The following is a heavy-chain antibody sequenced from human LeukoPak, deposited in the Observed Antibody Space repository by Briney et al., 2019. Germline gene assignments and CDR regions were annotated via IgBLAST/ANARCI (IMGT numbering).Heavy chain of an antibody. Sequence: ASVKVSCKASGYTFTGYYLHWVRQAPGQGLEWMGWIIPNSGGTTYAQNFQGRVTMTRDTSISTAYMELSSLRSEDTAVYYCARDKDSYGARDYYYGMDVWGQGTTVTVSS. J-gene: IGHJ6*02. D-gene: IGHD4/OR15-4a*01. CDR2: IIPNSGGT. V-gene: IGHV1-2*02. CDR3: ARDKDSYGARDYYYGMDV. CDR1: GYTFTGYY.